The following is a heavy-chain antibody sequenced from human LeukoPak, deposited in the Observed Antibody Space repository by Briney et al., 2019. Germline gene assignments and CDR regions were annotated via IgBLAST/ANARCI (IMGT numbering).Heavy chain of an antibody. CDR3: ARGRYNWNYRLNYYYMDV. V-gene: IGHV4-39*07. J-gene: IGHJ6*03. Sequence: SETLSLTCTVSGGSINNNNYYWGWVRQPPGKGLEWIGSVYYSGTTYYNPSLKSRVTISIDTSKNQFSLKLSSVTAADTAVYYCARGRYNWNYRLNYYYMDVWGKGTTVTVSS. CDR2: VYYSGTT. D-gene: IGHD1-7*01. CDR1: GGSINNNNYY.